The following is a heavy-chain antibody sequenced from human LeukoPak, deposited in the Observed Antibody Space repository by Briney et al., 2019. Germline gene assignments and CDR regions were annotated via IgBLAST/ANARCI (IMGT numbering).Heavy chain of an antibody. Sequence: ASVKVSCKASGYTFTSYGISWVRQAPGQGLEWMGWISAYNGNTNYAQKLQGRVTMTTDTSTSTAYMELRSLRSDDTAVYYCARTTLYYYDSSGYFGYWGQGTLATVSS. D-gene: IGHD3-22*01. CDR3: ARTTLYYYDSSGYFGY. V-gene: IGHV1-18*01. J-gene: IGHJ4*02. CDR2: ISAYNGNT. CDR1: GYTFTSYG.